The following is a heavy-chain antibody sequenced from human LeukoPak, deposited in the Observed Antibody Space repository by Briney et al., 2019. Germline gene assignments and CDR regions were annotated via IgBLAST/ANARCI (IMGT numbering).Heavy chain of an antibody. J-gene: IGHJ5*02. CDR3: ARASPGLDWFDP. CDR2: IYYSGST. CDR1: GGSISSSSYY. Sequence: SETLSLTCTVSGGSISSSSYYWGWIRQPPGKGLEWIGSIYYSGSTYYNPSLKSRVTISVDTSKNQFSLKLNSVTAADTAVYYCARASPGLDWFDPWGQGTLVTVSS. V-gene: IGHV4-39*07.